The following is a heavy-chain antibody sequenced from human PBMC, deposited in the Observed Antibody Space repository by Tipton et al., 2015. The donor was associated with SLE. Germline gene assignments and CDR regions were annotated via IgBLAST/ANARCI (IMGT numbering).Heavy chain of an antibody. CDR3: ARDPRDYDSSGGRY. J-gene: IGHJ4*02. V-gene: IGHV4-30-4*08. Sequence: LRLSCAASGFTFSDYYMSWIRQPPGKGLEWIGYIYYSGSTYYNPSLKSRVTISVDTSKNQFSLKLSPVTAADTAVYYCARDPRDYDSSGGRYWGQGTLVTVSS. D-gene: IGHD3-22*01. CDR2: IYYSGST. CDR1: GFTFSDYY.